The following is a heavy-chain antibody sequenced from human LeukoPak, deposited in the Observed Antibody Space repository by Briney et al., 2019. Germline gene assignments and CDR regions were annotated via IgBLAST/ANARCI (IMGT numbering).Heavy chain of an antibody. V-gene: IGHV4-30-2*01. J-gene: IGHJ4*02. CDR3: ARGVSAAGHLFDY. CDR1: GGSISSGGYS. CDR2: IYHSGST. Sequence: SETLSLTCAVSGGSISSGGYSWSWIRQPPGKCLEWIGYIYHSGSTYYNPSLKSRVTISVDRSKNQLSLKLSSVTAADTAVYYCARGVSAAGHLFDYWGQGTLVTVSS. D-gene: IGHD6-13*01.